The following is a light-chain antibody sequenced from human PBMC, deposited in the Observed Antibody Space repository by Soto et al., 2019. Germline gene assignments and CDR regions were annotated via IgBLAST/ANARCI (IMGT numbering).Light chain of an antibody. CDR1: QSISSW. V-gene: IGKV1-5*03. CDR2: KAS. CDR3: QQYINSLRT. Sequence: DIQMTQSPSTLSASVGDRITITCRASQSISSWLAWYQQKPGKAPKLLIYKASSLESGVPSRFSDSGSGTEFTLTISSLQPDDFATYYCQQYINSLRTFGQGTKVDIK. J-gene: IGKJ1*01.